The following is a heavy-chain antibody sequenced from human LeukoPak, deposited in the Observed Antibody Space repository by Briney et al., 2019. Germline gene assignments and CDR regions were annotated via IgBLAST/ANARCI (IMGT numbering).Heavy chain of an antibody. Sequence: GGSLRLSCAASGFTFSDYYMSWIRQAPGKGLEWVSYISSSGSTIYYADSVKGRFTISRDNSKNTLYLQMNSLRAEDTAVYYCAYYYDSSASRGRFDYWGQGTLVTVSS. CDR2: ISSSGSTI. J-gene: IGHJ4*02. V-gene: IGHV3-11*01. D-gene: IGHD3-22*01. CDR1: GFTFSDYY. CDR3: AYYYDSSASRGRFDY.